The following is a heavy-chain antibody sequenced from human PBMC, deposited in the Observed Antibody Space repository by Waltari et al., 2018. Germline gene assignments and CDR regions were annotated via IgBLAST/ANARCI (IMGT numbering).Heavy chain of an antibody. CDR2: RNPNSGNT. D-gene: IGHD2-21*01. Sequence: QVQLVQSGAEVKKPGASVKVSGKASGYTFTSYDINWVRQATGQGLEGMGWRNPNSGNTGYAQKFQGRVTMTRNTSSITAYMELSSLRAEDTAVYYCARISYGGELAHAFDIWGQGTMVTVSS. CDR3: ARISYGGELAHAFDI. V-gene: IGHV1-8*01. J-gene: IGHJ3*02. CDR1: GYTFTSYD.